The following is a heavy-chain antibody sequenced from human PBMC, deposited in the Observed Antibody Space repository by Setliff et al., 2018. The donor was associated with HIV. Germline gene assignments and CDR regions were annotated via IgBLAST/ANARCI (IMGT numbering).Heavy chain of an antibody. J-gene: IGHJ4*02. CDR1: GFTFGVYA. D-gene: IGHD2-15*01. V-gene: IGHV3-49*04. CDR2: IRHKAYGGTA. CDR3: TRESGGKIDY. Sequence: PGGSLRLSCTTSGFTFGVYAMTWVRQAPGKGLEWVGFIRHKAYGGTAEYDASVKGRFTISRDDSKSITYLQMNGLQTGDTAIYYCTRESGGKIDYWGQGTLVTVSS.